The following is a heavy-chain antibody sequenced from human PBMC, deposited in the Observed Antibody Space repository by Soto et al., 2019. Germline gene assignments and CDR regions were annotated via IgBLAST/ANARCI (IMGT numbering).Heavy chain of an antibody. Sequence: QVQLVQSGAEVKKPGSSVKVSCKASGGTFSSYAISWVRQAPGQGLEWMGGIIPIFGTANYAQKFQGRVTIIEDESTSTAYMGLSSLRSEDTAVYYCAMSTRGFRVVIYYYYYGMDVWGQGTTVTVSS. J-gene: IGHJ6*02. CDR1: GGTFSSYA. V-gene: IGHV1-69*01. CDR2: IIPIFGTA. D-gene: IGHD3-3*01. CDR3: AMSTRGFRVVIYYYYYGMDV.